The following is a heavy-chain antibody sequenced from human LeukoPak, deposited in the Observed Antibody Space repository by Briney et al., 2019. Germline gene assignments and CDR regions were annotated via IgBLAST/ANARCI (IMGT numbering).Heavy chain of an antibody. J-gene: IGHJ6*02. CDR2: INHSGST. CDR3: ARGGAAAYGMDV. V-gene: IGHV4-31*03. D-gene: IGHD6-13*01. Sequence: SQTLSLTCTVSGGSISSGGYYWSWLRQHPGKGLEWIGEINHSGSTNYNPSLKSRVTISVDTSKNQFSLKLSSVTAADTAVYYCARGGAAAYGMDVWGQGTTVTVSS. CDR1: GGSISSGGYY.